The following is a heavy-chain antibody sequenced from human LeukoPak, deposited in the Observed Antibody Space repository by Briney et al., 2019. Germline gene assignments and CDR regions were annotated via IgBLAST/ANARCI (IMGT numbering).Heavy chain of an antibody. V-gene: IGHV3-23*01. CDR1: GFTFSSYG. CDR2: ISGSGGST. CDR3: AEVVRSSRDYDILTGFMDV. D-gene: IGHD3-9*01. Sequence: PGGSLRLSCAASGFTFSSYGMSWVRQAPGKGLEWVSAISGSGGSTYYADSVKGRFTISRDNSKNTLYLQMNSLRAEDTAVYYCAEVVRSSRDYDILTGFMDVWGKGTTVTISS. J-gene: IGHJ6*03.